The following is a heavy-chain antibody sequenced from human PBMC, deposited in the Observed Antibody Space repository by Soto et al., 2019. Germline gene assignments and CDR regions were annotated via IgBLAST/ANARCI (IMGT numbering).Heavy chain of an antibody. D-gene: IGHD5-18*01. CDR2: VNPGSGDT. V-gene: IGHV1-8*01. CDR3: ARMESFGSLNWFDP. Sequence: ASVKVSCKASGYTFTNNDVSWVRQATGQGLEWMGWVNPGSGDTGYAQKFQGRLTMTRDISIATAYMELNSLTSEDTAIYYCARMESFGSLNWFDPWGQGTQVTVSS. CDR1: GYTFTNND. J-gene: IGHJ5*02.